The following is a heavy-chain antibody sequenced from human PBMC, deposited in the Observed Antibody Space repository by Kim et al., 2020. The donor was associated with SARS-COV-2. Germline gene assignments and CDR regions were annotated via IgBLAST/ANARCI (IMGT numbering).Heavy chain of an antibody. V-gene: IGHV4-34*01. Sequence: SETLSLTCAVYGGSFSGYYWSWIRQPPGKGLEWIGEINHSGSTNYNPSLKSRVTISVDTSKNQFPLKLSSVTAADTAVYYCASRYYYGSGSYPPPPWGQGTLVTVSS. D-gene: IGHD3-10*01. J-gene: IGHJ5*02. CDR2: INHSGST. CDR1: GGSFSGYY. CDR3: ASRYYYGSGSYPPPP.